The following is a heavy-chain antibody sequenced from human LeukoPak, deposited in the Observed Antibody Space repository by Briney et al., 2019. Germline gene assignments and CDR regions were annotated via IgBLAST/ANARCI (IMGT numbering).Heavy chain of an antibody. J-gene: IGHJ3*02. CDR1: GVSFSGYY. V-gene: IGHV4-34*01. CDR2: INHSGST. Sequence: SETLSLTCAVYGVSFSGYYWSWIRQPPGKGLEWIGEINHSGSTNYNPSLKSRVTISVDTSKNQFSLKLSSVTAADTAVYYCARGDKDDYGDLALLDIWGQGTMVTVSS. CDR3: ARGDKDDYGDLALLDI. D-gene: IGHD4-17*01.